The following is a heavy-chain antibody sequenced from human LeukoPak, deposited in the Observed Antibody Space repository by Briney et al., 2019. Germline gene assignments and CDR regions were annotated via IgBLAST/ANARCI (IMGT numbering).Heavy chain of an antibody. CDR1: GFTFSNYW. Sequence: GGSLRLSCAASGFTFSNYWMSWVRQAPGKGLEWVANIKQDGSEKYYVDSVKGRFTISRDNAKNSLYLQMNSLRAEDTAVYYCAREGLLWFGELLYRAPYFDYWGQGTLVTVSS. CDR2: IKQDGSEK. D-gene: IGHD3-10*01. CDR3: AREGLLWFGELLYRAPYFDY. J-gene: IGHJ4*02. V-gene: IGHV3-7*01.